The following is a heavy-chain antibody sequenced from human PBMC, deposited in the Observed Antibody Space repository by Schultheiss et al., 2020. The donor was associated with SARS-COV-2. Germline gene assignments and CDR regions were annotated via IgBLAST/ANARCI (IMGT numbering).Heavy chain of an antibody. CDR1: GYTFTSYG. CDR2: IIPIFGTA. Sequence: SVKVSCKASGYTFTSYGISWVRQAPGQGLEWMGGIIPIFGTANYAQKFQGRVTITADESTSTAYMELSSLRSEDTAVYYCASLPHYYGSGSYSRYYGMDVWGQGTTVTVSS. CDR3: ASLPHYYGSGSYSRYYGMDV. D-gene: IGHD3-10*01. V-gene: IGHV1-69*13. J-gene: IGHJ6*02.